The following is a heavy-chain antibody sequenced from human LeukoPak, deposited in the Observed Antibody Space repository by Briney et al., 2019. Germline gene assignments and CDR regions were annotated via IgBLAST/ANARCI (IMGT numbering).Heavy chain of an antibody. CDR3: ARVLYSSDWLYYFDY. CDR1: GYTFTNYW. Sequence: GESLKISCKGSGYTFTNYWIGWVRQMPGKGLEWMAIIYPGDSDTTYDPAFQGQVTFSVDKSVSTAYPQWSSLKASDTAMYYCARVLYSSDWLYYFDYWGQGTLVTVSS. D-gene: IGHD6-19*01. CDR2: IYPGDSDT. V-gene: IGHV5-51*01. J-gene: IGHJ4*02.